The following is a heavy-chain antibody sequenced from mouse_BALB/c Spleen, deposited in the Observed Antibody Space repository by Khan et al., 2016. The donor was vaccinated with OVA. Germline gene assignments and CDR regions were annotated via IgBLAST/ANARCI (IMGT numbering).Heavy chain of an antibody. CDR1: GYTFTSYW. J-gene: IGHJ4*01. CDR3: ARENYYGRSCDAMDY. CDR2: IGPGSSNA. D-gene: IGHD1-1*01. V-gene: IGHV1S41*01. Sequence: DLVKPGASVKLSCKASGYTFTSYWINWIKQRPGQGLEWIGRIGPGSSNAYYNDMFKDKATLTVDTSSNTAHIQLSSLSSEDSAVYFCARENYYGRSCDAMDYCGQGTSVTVSA.